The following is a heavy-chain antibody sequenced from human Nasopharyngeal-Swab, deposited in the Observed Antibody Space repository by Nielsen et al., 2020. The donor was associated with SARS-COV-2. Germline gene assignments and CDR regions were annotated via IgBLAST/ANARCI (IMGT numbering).Heavy chain of an antibody. CDR3: AEKGYTDNWYVY. V-gene: IGHV4-34*01. CDR1: GSFTGYY. J-gene: IGHJ5*01. D-gene: IGHD6-13*01. CDR2: INNSGST. Sequence: SETLSLTCAVYGSFTGYYWTGIRQPPGKGLEWIGEINNSGSTHYNPSLKSRVTISVDTSKNQFSLKLSSVTAADTAVYYCAEKGYTDNWYVYFGQGTLVTVSS.